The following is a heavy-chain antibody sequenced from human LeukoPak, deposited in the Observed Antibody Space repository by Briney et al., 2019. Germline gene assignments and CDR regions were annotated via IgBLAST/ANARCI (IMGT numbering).Heavy chain of an antibody. Sequence: SETLSLTCTVSGGSISSSSYYWGWIRQPPGKGLEWIGSIYYSGSTYYNPSLKSRVTISVDTSKNQFSLKLGSVTAADTAVYYCAREGSSSSFDYWGQGTLVTVSS. D-gene: IGHD6-6*01. CDR3: AREGSSSSFDY. J-gene: IGHJ4*02. V-gene: IGHV4-39*07. CDR2: IYYSGST. CDR1: GGSISSSSYY.